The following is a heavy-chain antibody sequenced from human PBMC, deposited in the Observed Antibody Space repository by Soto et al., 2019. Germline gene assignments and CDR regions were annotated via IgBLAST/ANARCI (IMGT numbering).Heavy chain of an antibody. Sequence: GESLKISCKGSGYSFTSYWISWVRQMPGKGLEWMGRIDPSDSYTNYSPSFQGHATISADKSISTAYLQWSSLKASDTAMYYCASDIVVVPAAKAYYYYGMDVWGQGTTVTVSS. CDR3: ASDIVVVPAAKAYYYYGMDV. J-gene: IGHJ6*02. CDR2: IDPSDSYT. CDR1: GYSFTSYW. V-gene: IGHV5-10-1*01. D-gene: IGHD2-2*01.